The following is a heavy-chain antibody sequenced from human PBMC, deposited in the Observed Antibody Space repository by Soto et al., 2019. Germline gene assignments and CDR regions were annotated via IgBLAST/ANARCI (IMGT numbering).Heavy chain of an antibody. CDR3: ARVGVTMVRGPYGMDV. Sequence: SVKVSCKASGGTFSSYAISWVRQAPGQGLEWMGGIIPIFGTANYAQRFQGRVTITADKSTSTAYMELSSLRSEDTAVYYCARVGVTMVRGPYGMDVWGQGTTVTVSS. CDR1: GGTFSSYA. D-gene: IGHD3-10*01. J-gene: IGHJ6*02. V-gene: IGHV1-69*06. CDR2: IIPIFGTA.